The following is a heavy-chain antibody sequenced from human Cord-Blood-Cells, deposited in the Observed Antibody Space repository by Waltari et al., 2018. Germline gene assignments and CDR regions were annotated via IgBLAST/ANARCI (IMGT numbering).Heavy chain of an antibody. J-gene: IGHJ3*02. CDR1: GGTFSSND. V-gene: IGHV1-69*01. CDR2: IITIFGTA. CDR3: ASELTDAFDI. Sequence: QVQRVQFGAEVKKPGSSVKVSYTDSGGTFSSNDISWVRPAPGQGAEWMGGIITIFGTANYAQKFQGRVTITADESTSTAYMELSSLRSEDTAVYYCASELTDAFDIWGQGTMVTVSS. D-gene: IGHD7-27*01.